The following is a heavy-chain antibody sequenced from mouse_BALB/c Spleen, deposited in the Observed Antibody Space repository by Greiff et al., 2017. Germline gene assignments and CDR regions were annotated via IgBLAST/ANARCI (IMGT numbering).Heavy chain of an antibody. J-gene: IGHJ1*01. Sequence: VQLQQSGPELVKPGASVKISCKASGYTFTDYYINWVKQKPGQGLEWIGWIYPGGGNTKYNEKFKGKATLTVDTSSSTAYMQLSSLTSEDTAVYFCARDWDYGSSYAWYFDVWGAGTTVTVSS. CDR3: ARDWDYGSSYAWYFDV. CDR1: GYTFTDYY. D-gene: IGHD1-1*01. CDR2: IYPGGGNT. V-gene: IGHV1-84*02.